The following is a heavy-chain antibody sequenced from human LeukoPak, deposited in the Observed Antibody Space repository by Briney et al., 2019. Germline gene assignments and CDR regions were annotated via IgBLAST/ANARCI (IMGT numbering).Heavy chain of an antibody. D-gene: IGHD3-3*01. CDR2: ISSSGSTI. CDR3: ARGNAGDFWSGYVYYGMDV. Sequence: GGSLRLSCAASGFTLSDYYMNWIRQAPGKGLEWVSYISSSGSTIYYADSVKGRFTISRDNAKNSLYLQMNSLRAEDTAVYYCARGNAGDFWSGYVYYGMDVWGQGTTVTVSS. CDR1: GFTLSDYY. J-gene: IGHJ6*02. V-gene: IGHV3-11*01.